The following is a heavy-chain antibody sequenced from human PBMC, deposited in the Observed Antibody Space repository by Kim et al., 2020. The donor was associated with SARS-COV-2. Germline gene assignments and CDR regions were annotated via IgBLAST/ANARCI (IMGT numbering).Heavy chain of an antibody. CDR1: GFTFSSYS. V-gene: IGHV3-21*01. CDR3: ARDRSNTGTFDY. J-gene: IGHJ4*02. Sequence: GGSLRLSCAASGFTFSSYSMNWVRQAPGKGLEWVSSISSSSSYIYYADSVKGRFTISRDNAKNSLYLQMNSLRDEDTAVYYCARDRSNTGTFDYWGQGTLVTVSS. D-gene: IGHD5-18*01. CDR2: ISSSSSYI.